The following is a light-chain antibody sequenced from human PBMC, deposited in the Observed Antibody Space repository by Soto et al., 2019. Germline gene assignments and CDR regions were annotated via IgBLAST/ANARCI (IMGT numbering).Light chain of an antibody. J-gene: IGLJ1*01. CDR2: EVR. Sequence: QSALTQPASVSGSPGQSITISCTGTSSDVGAYDFVSWYQQHPDKAPKLMIYEVRNRPSGVFNRFSGSKSVNTATLTISGLQAEDEADYYRSSYTTSSTRVFGTGTRSP. V-gene: IGLV2-14*03. CDR1: SSDVGAYDF. CDR3: SSYTTSSTRV.